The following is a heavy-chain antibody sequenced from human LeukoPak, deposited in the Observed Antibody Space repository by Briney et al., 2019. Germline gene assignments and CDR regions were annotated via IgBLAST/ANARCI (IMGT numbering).Heavy chain of an antibody. CDR3: ARGGRGVVIDGYYYMDV. Sequence: GASVKVSCKASGGTFSSYAISWVRQAPGQGLEWTGGIIPIFGTANYAQKFQGRVTITADESTSTAYMELSSLRSEDTAVYYCARGGRGVVIDGYYYMDVWGKGTTVTVSS. D-gene: IGHD3-3*01. V-gene: IGHV1-69*01. CDR1: GGTFSSYA. J-gene: IGHJ6*03. CDR2: IIPIFGTA.